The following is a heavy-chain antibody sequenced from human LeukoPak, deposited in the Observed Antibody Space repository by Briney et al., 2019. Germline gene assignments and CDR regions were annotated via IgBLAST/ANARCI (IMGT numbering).Heavy chain of an antibody. V-gene: IGHV4-59*12. D-gene: IGHD3-10*01. CDR2: IQHTGGT. CDR1: GGSISTYY. J-gene: IGHJ3*01. CDR3: ASPMTFMVRGLHRIDGFDV. Sequence: SETLSLTCTVSGGSISTYYWSWIRQPPGKGPEWIGHIQHTGGTHYNSSLKSRVTISADRSKNQFSLKLNSVTAADTAVYYCASPMTFMVRGLHRIDGFDVWGQGTMVTVSS.